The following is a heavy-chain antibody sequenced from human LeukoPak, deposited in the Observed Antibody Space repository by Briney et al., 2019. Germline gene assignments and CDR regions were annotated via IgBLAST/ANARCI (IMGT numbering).Heavy chain of an antibody. CDR1: GFTFSSYG. V-gene: IGHV3-30*03. J-gene: IGHJ4*02. Sequence: SGGSLRLSCAASGFTFSSYGMHWVRQAPGKGLEWVAVISYDGSIKYYADSVKGRFTISRDNAKNSLYLQMNSLRAEDTALYYCARDYDYVDYPGYWGQGTLVTVST. CDR2: ISYDGSIK. CDR3: ARDYDYVDYPGY. D-gene: IGHD4-17*01.